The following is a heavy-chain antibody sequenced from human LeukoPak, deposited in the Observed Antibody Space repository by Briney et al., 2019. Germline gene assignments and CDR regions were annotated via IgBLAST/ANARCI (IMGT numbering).Heavy chain of an antibody. CDR1: GGTFSSYA. V-gene: IGHV1-69*13. Sequence: ASVKVSCKASGGTFSSYAISWVRRAPGQGLEGMGGIIPIFGTANYAQKFQGRVTITADESTSTAYMELSSLRSEDTAVYYCATEGGRSYYFYWRQGTLVTVSS. CDR3: ATEGGRSYYFY. J-gene: IGHJ4*02. CDR2: IIPIFGTA. D-gene: IGHD3-10*01.